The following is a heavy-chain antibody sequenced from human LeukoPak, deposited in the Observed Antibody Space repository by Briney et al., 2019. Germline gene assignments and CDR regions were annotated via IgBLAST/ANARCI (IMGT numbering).Heavy chain of an antibody. CDR3: ARGHGVVITAFDY. D-gene: IGHD3-3*01. V-gene: IGHV1-69*05. Sequence: SVKVSCKASGGTFSSYAISWVRQAPGQGLEWLGGIIPIFGTANYAQKFQGRVTITTDESTSTAYMELSSLRSEDTAVYYCARGHGVVITAFDYWGQGTLLTVSS. CDR1: GGTFSSYA. J-gene: IGHJ4*02. CDR2: IIPIFGTA.